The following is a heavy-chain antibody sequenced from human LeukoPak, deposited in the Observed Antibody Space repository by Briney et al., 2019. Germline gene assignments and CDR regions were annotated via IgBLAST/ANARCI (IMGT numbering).Heavy chain of an antibody. CDR1: GGSINSYY. CDR3: AKNGQSGFSFDP. CDR2: GSESGGT. Sequence: PSETLPLTCTVSGGSINSYYWSWIRQPPGKGLEWIGEGSESGGTKFNPSLKSRVTISADTSKNQFSLKLNSVTAADTAVYYCAKNGQSGFSFDPWGQGTLVTVSS. V-gene: IGHV4-34*01. D-gene: IGHD3-3*01. J-gene: IGHJ5*02.